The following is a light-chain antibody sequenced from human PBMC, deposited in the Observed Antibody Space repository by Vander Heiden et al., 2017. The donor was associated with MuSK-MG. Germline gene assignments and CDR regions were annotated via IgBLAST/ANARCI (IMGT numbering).Light chain of an antibody. J-gene: IGLJ2*01. CDR1: SSNSGSNT. V-gene: IGLV1-44*01. Sequence: QSVLTQPPSASATPGQRVIISCAGSSSNSGSNTVNWYQQLPGTAPKLLTYRNNQRPSGVPDRFSGSKSGTSASLAISGLQSEDEADYYCAAWDDSRNAVVFGGGTKLTVL. CDR2: RNN. CDR3: AAWDDSRNAVV.